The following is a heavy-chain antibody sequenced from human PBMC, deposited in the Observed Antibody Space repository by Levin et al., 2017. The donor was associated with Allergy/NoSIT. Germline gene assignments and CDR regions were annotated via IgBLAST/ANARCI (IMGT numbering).Heavy chain of an antibody. V-gene: IGHV1-8*01. CDR1: GYNFNDYD. J-gene: IGHJ4*02. Sequence: ASVKVSCKASGYNFNDYDINWVRQATGQGLEWMGWMNPDSGNTGYAQKFQGRVIMTRNTSTTAAYMELGSLTSEDTAVYFCARGNSLKHCVSRPSDYWGQGTPVTVSS. D-gene: IGHD2-21*01. CDR3: ARGNSLKHCVSRPSDY. CDR2: MNPDSGNT.